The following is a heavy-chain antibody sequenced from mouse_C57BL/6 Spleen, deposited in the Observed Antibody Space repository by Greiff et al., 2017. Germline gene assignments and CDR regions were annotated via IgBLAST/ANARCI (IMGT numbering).Heavy chain of an antibody. Sequence: VQLKESGAELVRPGASVTLSCTASGFNIQDDYMHWVKQRPEPGLEWIGWIDPENGDTAYASKFQGKATITADPSSNTAYLQLSSLTSEDTAVYYCTTDAYWGQGTSVTVSS. V-gene: IGHV14-4*01. CDR2: IDPENGDT. CDR3: TTDAY. CDR1: GFNIQDDY. J-gene: IGHJ4*01.